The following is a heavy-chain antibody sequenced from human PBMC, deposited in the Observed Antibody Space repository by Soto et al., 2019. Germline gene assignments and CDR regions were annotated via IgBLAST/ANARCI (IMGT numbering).Heavy chain of an antibody. J-gene: IGHJ4*02. CDR1: GDSIRSSGNY. Sequence: XGTLSLTGSVSGDSIRSSGNYWGWIRGPPGKGLEWIGTMDYSGDTSYNPSLRSRVTISADTSKNQFSLRLSSVSVADTAVYYCARRPPLSASESSRFDIWGQGALVIVSS. D-gene: IGHD3-10*01. CDR2: MDYSGDT. CDR3: ARRPPLSASESSRFDI. V-gene: IGHV4-39*01.